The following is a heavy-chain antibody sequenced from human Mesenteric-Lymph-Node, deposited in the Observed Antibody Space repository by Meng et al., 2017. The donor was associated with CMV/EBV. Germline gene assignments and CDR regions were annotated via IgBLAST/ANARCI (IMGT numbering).Heavy chain of an antibody. Sequence: SVSADPISADDHSWSWIRQHPGEGLGWLGYIYYSVHTYYNPSLESRVTISADTSKNQFSLRLASVTAADTAVYYCASYSSTSSFDKWGQGTLVTVSS. D-gene: IGHD6-6*01. CDR3: ASYSSTSSFDK. V-gene: IGHV4-31*03. J-gene: IGHJ4*02. CDR2: IYYSVHT. CDR1: ADPISADDHS.